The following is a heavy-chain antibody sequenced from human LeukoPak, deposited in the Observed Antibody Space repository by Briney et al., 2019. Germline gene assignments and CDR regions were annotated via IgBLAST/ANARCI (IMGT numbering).Heavy chain of an antibody. CDR3: TKDVVSNSKAFDY. V-gene: IGHV3-23*01. D-gene: IGHD2-8*01. CDR1: GFTFSSYT. Sequence: GGSLRLSCAASGFTFSSYTMRWVRQTPGKGLEWVSSISGSGDSTYYADSVKGRFTISRDSSQSTLYLEVNSLRADDTAVYYCTKDVVSNSKAFDYWGQGTLVTVSS. J-gene: IGHJ4*02. CDR2: ISGSGDST.